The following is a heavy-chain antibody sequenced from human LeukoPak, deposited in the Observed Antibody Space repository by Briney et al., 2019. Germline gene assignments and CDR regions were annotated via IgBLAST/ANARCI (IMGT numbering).Heavy chain of an antibody. CDR2: IYATGST. J-gene: IGHJ4*02. Sequence: SETLSLTCDVSGDFIRSYWWGWVRQPAGKGLEWIGRIYATGSTKFNPSLKSRLTMSMDTSTNRISLNLPSVTAADTAIYFCARQGYTASYYFLDFWSQGMLVTVSS. CDR1: GDFIRSYW. V-gene: IGHV4-4*07. D-gene: IGHD1-26*01. CDR3: ARQGYTASYYFLDF.